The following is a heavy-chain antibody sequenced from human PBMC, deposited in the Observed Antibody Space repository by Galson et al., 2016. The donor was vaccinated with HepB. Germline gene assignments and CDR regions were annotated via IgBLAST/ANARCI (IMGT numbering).Heavy chain of an antibody. CDR1: GGSISSSSYY. CDR3: ARHLKIQLWLRGNWFDP. CDR2: IYYSGST. Sequence: ETLSLTCTVSGGSISSSSYYWGWIRQPPGKGLEWIGSIYYSGSTYYNPSLKSRVTISVDTSKNQFSPKLSSVTAADTAVYYCARHLKIQLWLRGNWFDPWGQGTLVTVSS. D-gene: IGHD5-18*01. V-gene: IGHV4-39*01. J-gene: IGHJ5*02.